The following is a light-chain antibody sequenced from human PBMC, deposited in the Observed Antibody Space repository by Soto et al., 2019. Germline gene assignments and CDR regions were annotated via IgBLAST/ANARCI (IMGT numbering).Light chain of an antibody. CDR3: QQRSNWPLT. V-gene: IGKV3-11*01. CDR1: QSVSSY. J-gene: IGKJ5*01. Sequence: EMVLAQSPATLSLSPGERGTRAGRASQSVSSYLAWYQQKPGQAPRLLIYDASNRATGIPARFSGSGSGTDFTLTLSSLEPEDFAVYYCQQRSNWPLTFGQGTRLEIK. CDR2: DAS.